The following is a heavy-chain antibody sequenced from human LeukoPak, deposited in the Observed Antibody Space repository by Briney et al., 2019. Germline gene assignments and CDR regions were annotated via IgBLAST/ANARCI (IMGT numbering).Heavy chain of an antibody. Sequence: GGSLRLSCAASGFTFSIYAMNWVRQAPGKGLERVSTISGNGGRISNADSVKGRFTVSRDNSKNTLYLQMNSLGAEDTAVYYCAKDREGGYCSGGSCSFDYWGQGTLVTVSS. D-gene: IGHD2-15*01. J-gene: IGHJ4*02. CDR3: AKDREGGYCSGGSCSFDY. CDR1: GFTFSIYA. CDR2: ISGNGGRI. V-gene: IGHV3-23*01.